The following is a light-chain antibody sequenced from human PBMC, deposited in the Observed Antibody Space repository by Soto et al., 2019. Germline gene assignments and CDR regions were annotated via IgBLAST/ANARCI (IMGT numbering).Light chain of an antibody. CDR2: KAS. CDR3: QQFNSYSGT. CDR1: QSISSW. J-gene: IGKJ2*01. Sequence: DIQMTQSPSTLSASVGDRVTITCRASQSISSWLAWYQQKPGKAPKLLIHKASTLETGVPSRFSGSGSGTEFTLTIGSLQPDDFATYYCQQFNSYSGTFGQGTKVDIK. V-gene: IGKV1-5*03.